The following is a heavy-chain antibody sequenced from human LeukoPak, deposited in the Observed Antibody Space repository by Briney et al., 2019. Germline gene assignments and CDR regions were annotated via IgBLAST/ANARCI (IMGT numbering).Heavy chain of an antibody. CDR2: IYYSGST. CDR1: GDSISSSSYY. D-gene: IGHD2-15*01. Sequence: PSETLSLTCTVSGDSISSSSYYWGWIRQPPGKGLEWIGSIYYSGSTYYNPSLKSRVTISVDTSKNQFSLKLSSVTAADTAVYYCARGRRGIDCSGGSCLGLIDYWGQGTLVTVSS. V-gene: IGHV4-39*07. CDR3: ARGRRGIDCSGGSCLGLIDY. J-gene: IGHJ4*02.